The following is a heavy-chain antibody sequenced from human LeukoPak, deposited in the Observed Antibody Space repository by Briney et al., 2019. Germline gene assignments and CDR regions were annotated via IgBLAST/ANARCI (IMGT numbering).Heavy chain of an antibody. V-gene: IGHV4-39*01. Sequence: SETLPLTCTVSGGSISITTYYWGWIRQPPGKGLEWIGTIYFSGSTYYNPSLKRRVTISVDTSKNQFSLTMSSVTAADTAVYYCANLGYYNYGMDVWGQGTTVTVSS. CDR3: ANLGYYNYGMDV. CDR2: IYFSGST. CDR1: GGSISITTYY. J-gene: IGHJ6*02.